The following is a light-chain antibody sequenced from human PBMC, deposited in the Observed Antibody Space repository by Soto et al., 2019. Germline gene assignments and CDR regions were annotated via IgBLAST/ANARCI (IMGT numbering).Light chain of an antibody. V-gene: IGLV2-14*01. CDR3: SSYTSKSSLI. CDR1: SSDVGGYNF. CDR2: EVS. Sequence: QSVLTQPASVSGSPGQSITISCTGTSSDVGGYNFVSWYQQHPGKAPKLMIFEVSHRPSGVSIRFSASKSGNTASLTISGLQAEDEADYYCSSYTSKSSLIFGGGTKLTVL. J-gene: IGLJ2*01.